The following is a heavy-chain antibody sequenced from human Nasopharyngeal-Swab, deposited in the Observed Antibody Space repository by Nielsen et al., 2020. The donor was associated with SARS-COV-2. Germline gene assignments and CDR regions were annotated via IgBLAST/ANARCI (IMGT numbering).Heavy chain of an antibody. V-gene: IGHV1-69*04. Sequence: SVKVSCKSSVSTFITHAINWVRQAPGQGLEWMGRINPILGIADNAQKFQDRVTITVDKSTSTAYMELRSLTSEDTAVYYCARIHFLVGRGYFTGQDVWGQGTSVTVSS. D-gene: IGHD2-8*02. J-gene: IGHJ6*02. CDR1: VSTFITHA. CDR2: INPILGIA. CDR3: ARIHFLVGRGYFTGQDV.